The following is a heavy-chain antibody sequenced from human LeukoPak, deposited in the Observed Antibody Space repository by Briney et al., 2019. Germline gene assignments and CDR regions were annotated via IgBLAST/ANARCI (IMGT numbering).Heavy chain of an antibody. CDR1: GYTFTSYD. CDR2: MNPNSGNT. J-gene: IGHJ6*02. Sequence: ASVKVSCKASGYTFTSYDINWVRQATGQGLEWMGWMNPNSGNTGYAQKFQGRVTMTRNTSISTAYMELSSLRSEDTAVYYCARLGGYSYGYGYYYYYGMDVWGRGTTVTVSS. CDR3: ARLGGYSYGYGYYYYYGMDV. V-gene: IGHV1-8*01. D-gene: IGHD5-18*01.